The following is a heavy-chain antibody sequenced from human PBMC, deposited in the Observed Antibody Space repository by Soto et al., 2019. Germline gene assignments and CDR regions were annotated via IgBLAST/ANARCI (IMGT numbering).Heavy chain of an antibody. D-gene: IGHD2-2*03. CDR1: GFSFSSYW. J-gene: IGHJ4*02. V-gene: IGHV3-7*01. CDR3: AREWIPDY. CDR2: IKQDGSEK. Sequence: EVQLVESGGGLVQPGWSLRLSCAASGFSFSSYWMSWVRQAPGKGLEWVANIKQDGSEKYCVDSVKCRVTISRDNAKNSLYLPMISLRVDDTAVYYCAREWIPDYWGQGTLVTVSS.